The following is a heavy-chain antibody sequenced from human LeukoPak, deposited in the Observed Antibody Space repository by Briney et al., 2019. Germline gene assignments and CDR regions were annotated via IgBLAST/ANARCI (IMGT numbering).Heavy chain of an antibody. CDR1: GGSISGCY. Sequence: SETLSLTCTVSGGSISGCYWSWIRQPPGKGLEWIGEINHSGSTNYNPSLKSRVTTSVDTSKNQFSLKLSSVTAADTAVYYCARSRSRNYYDSSGYYYVWGQGTLVTVSS. D-gene: IGHD3-22*01. V-gene: IGHV4-34*01. CDR2: INHSGST. J-gene: IGHJ4*02. CDR3: ARSRSRNYYDSSGYYYV.